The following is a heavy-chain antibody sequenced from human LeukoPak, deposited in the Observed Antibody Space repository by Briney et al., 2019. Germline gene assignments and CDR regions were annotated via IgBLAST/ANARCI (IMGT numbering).Heavy chain of an antibody. CDR1: GFTFSSYG. CDR3: ARGLPPSSSSGYYFDY. CDR2: IWYDGSNK. D-gene: IGHD6-6*01. V-gene: IGHV3-33*08. Sequence: GRSLRLSCAASGFTFSSYGMHWVRQAPGKGLEWVAVIWYDGSNKYYADSVKGRFTISRDNSKNTLYLQMNSLRAEDTAVYYCARGLPPSSSSGYYFDYWGQGTLVTVSS. J-gene: IGHJ4*02.